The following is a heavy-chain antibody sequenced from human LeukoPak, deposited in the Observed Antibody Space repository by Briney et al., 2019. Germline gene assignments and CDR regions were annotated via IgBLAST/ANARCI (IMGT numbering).Heavy chain of an antibody. CDR1: GFTFSSYG. Sequence: GGSLRLSCAASGFTFSSYGMHWVRQAPGKGPEWVAFIRYDGSNKYYADSVKGRFTISRDNSKNTLYLQMNSLRAEDTAVYYCTTMAPYYFDYWGQGTLVTVSS. CDR2: IRYDGSNK. D-gene: IGHD3-10*01. V-gene: IGHV3-30*02. J-gene: IGHJ4*02. CDR3: TTMAPYYFDY.